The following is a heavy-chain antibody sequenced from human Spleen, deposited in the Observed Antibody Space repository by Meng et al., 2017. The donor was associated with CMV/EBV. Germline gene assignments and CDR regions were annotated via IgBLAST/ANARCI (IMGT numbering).Heavy chain of an antibody. CDR1: GASISSGDYY. V-gene: IGHV4-30-4*08. CDR3: ARVGVLGAMSDF. D-gene: IGHD2-2*01. J-gene: IGHJ4*02. Sequence: TVSGASISSGDYYWTWIRQPPGKGLEWIGYINYRGNSYHNPSLKSRVTISVDTSKNQFSLKLNSVTAADTAVYFCARVGVLGAMSDFWGQGTLVTVSS. CDR2: INYRGNS.